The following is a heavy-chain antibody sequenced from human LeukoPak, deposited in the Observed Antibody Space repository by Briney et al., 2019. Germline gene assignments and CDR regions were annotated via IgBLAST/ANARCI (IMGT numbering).Heavy chain of an antibody. J-gene: IGHJ4*02. D-gene: IGHD6-6*01. CDR2: INPNSGGT. V-gene: IGHV1-2*06. Sequence: ASVKVSXKASGYTFTGYYMHWVRQAPGQGLEWMGRINPNSGGTNYAQKFQGRVTMTRDTSISTAYMELSRLRSDDTAVYYCAGVYTLYSSSSWDYWGQGTLVTVSS. CDR3: AGVYTLYSSSSWDY. CDR1: GYTFTGYY.